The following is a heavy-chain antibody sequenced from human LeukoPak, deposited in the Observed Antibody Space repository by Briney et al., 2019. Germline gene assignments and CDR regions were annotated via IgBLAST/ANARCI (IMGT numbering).Heavy chain of an antibody. D-gene: IGHD3-10*01. CDR1: GGSISSSSYY. V-gene: IGHV4-61*01. J-gene: IGHJ5*02. CDR2: IYYSGST. Sequence: SETLSLTCTVSGGSISSSSYYWSWIRQPPGKGLEWIGYIYYSGSTNYNPSLKSRVTISVDTSKNQFSLKLSSVTAADTAVYYCARAVHYGSGSSYWFDPWGQGTLVTVSS. CDR3: ARAVHYGSGSSYWFDP.